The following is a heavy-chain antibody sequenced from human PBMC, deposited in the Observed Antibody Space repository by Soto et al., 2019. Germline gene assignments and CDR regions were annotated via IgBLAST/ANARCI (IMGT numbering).Heavy chain of an antibody. D-gene: IGHD6-19*01. V-gene: IGHV5-51*01. J-gene: IGHJ3*01. CDR2: IYPGDSDT. Sequence: GEALKISCKGSGYSFTSYWIGWVRQMPGKGLEWMGIIYPGDSDTRYSPSFQGQVTISADKSISTAYLQWSSLKASDTSMYYCARLLEQWLVTAHAFDFWGQGTMVTVSS. CDR3: ARLLEQWLVTAHAFDF. CDR1: GYSFTSYW.